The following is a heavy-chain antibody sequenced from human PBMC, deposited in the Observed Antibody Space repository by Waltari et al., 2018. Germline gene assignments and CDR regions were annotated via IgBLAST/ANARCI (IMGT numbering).Heavy chain of an antibody. CDR2: ISSSSSTI. CDR1: GFTFSSYS. D-gene: IGHD6-19*01. CDR3: ARDYWVAVAAFDY. Sequence: EVQLVESGGGLVQPGGSLRLSCAASGFTFSSYSMNWVRQAPGKGLEWVSYISSSSSTIYYADSVNGRFTISRDNAKNSLYLQMNSLRAEDTAVYYCARDYWVAVAAFDYWGQGTLVTVSS. V-gene: IGHV3-48*01. J-gene: IGHJ4*02.